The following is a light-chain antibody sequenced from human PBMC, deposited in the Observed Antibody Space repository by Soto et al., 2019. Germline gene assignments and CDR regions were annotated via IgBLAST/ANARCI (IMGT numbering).Light chain of an antibody. CDR3: QQYDNPFT. Sequence: DIQMTQSPSSLSASVGDRVTITRQASQDISNYLNWYQQKPGKAPKLLIYDASNLETGVPSRFSGSGSGTDFTFTISSLQPEDIATYYCQQYDNPFTFGPGTKVDIK. CDR2: DAS. J-gene: IGKJ3*01. V-gene: IGKV1-33*01. CDR1: QDISNY.